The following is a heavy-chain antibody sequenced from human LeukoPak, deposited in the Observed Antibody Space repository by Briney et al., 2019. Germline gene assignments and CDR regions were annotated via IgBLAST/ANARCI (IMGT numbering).Heavy chain of an antibody. D-gene: IGHD3-22*01. CDR1: GGSISSGGYY. CDR2: IYYSGST. Sequence: PSETLSLTCTVSGGSISSGGYYWSWIRQHPGKGLEWIGYIYYSGSTYYNPSLKSRVTISVDTSKNQFSLKLSSVTAADTAVYYCARVFYDSSGYWLSKWFDPWGQGTLVTVSS. CDR3: ARVFYDSSGYWLSKWFDP. J-gene: IGHJ5*02. V-gene: IGHV4-31*03.